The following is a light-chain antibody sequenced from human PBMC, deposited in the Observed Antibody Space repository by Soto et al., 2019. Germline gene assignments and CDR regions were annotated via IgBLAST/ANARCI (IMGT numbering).Light chain of an antibody. Sequence: DIQMTQSPSSLSASVGDRVTITCRASQDIRNELGWFQQKPGRAPKRLIYIASSLQSGVPSRFSGSGSGTEFTLTISSLQPEDYATYYCLQHNDYPPTFGQGTKVEI. V-gene: IGKV1-17*01. CDR1: QDIRNE. CDR3: LQHNDYPPT. J-gene: IGKJ1*01. CDR2: IAS.